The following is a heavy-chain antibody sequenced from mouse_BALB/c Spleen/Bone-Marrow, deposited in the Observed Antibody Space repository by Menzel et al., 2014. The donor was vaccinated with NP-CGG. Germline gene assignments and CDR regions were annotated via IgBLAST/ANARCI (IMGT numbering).Heavy chain of an antibody. D-gene: IGHD2-14*01. CDR1: GFNIKDTY. CDR2: IDPANGNT. J-gene: IGHJ3*01. Sequence: VHVKQSGAELVKPGASVKLSCTASGFNIKDTYMHWVKQRPEQGLEWIVGIDPANGNTKCDPKFQGKATITADTSSNTAYLQLSSLTSEDTAVYYCAYYRYDEGGFAFWGQGTLVTVSA. CDR3: AYYRYDEGGFAF. V-gene: IGHV14-3*02.